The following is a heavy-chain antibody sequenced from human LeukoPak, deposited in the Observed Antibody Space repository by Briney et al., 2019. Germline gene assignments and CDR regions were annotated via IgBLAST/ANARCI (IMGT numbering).Heavy chain of an antibody. D-gene: IGHD3-10*01. V-gene: IGHV1-8*01. CDR3: ARGFSRITMVRGVFGY. CDR1: GYTFTSYD. CDR2: MNPNSGNT. Sequence: GASVKVSCKASGYTFTSYDINWVRQATGQGLEWMGWMNPNSGNTGYAQKFQGRVTMTRDTSISTAYMELSRLRSDDTAVYYCARGFSRITMVRGVFGYWGQGTLVTVSS. J-gene: IGHJ4*02.